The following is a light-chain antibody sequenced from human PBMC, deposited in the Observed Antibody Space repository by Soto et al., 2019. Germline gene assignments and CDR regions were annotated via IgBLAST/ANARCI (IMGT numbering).Light chain of an antibody. V-gene: IGKV3-11*01. CDR1: QSFRGL. CDR3: QQRHMWPIT. J-gene: IGKJ5*01. Sequence: EVVLTQSPVTLSLSPGERATLSCRASQSFRGLLAWYQQKPGQAPRLLIYDAYNRATGIPPRFSGSGSRTAFTLTISSLEPEDSAVYYCQQRHMWPITFGQGTRLEIK. CDR2: DAY.